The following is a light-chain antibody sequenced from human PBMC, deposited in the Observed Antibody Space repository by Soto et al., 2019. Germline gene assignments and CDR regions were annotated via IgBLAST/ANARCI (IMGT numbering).Light chain of an antibody. Sequence: EIVLTQSPATLSLSPGERAILSCRASQSVGTYLAWYQQKPGQAPRLLIYDASNRATGIPARFGGSGSGTDFTLTINSLEPEDFAVYYCQQRSNWTGTFGPGTKVDIX. J-gene: IGKJ3*01. CDR1: QSVGTY. V-gene: IGKV3-11*01. CDR3: QQRSNWTGT. CDR2: DAS.